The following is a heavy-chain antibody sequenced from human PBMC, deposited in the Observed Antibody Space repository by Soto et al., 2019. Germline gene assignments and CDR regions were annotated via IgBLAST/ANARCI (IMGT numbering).Heavy chain of an antibody. V-gene: IGHV1-3*01. CDR1: GYTLTSYT. Sequence: GASVKVSCKASGYTLTSYTMHWVRQAPGQRLEWMGWINAGNGNTKYSQKFQGRVTITRDTSASTAYMELSSLRSEDTAVYYCARAPSWYNFEYWGQGTLVTVSS. J-gene: IGHJ4*02. CDR2: INAGNGNT. D-gene: IGHD6-13*01. CDR3: ARAPSWYNFEY.